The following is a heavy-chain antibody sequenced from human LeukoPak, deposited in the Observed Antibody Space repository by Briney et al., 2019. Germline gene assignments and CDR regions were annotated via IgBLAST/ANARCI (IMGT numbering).Heavy chain of an antibody. CDR3: AIGYQGEWLQLGYFFDY. Sequence: ASVKVSCKASGYTFTGYYIHWVRQAPGQGLEWMGWINPNSGGTNYAQKFQGWVTMTRDTSISTAYMELSRPRSDDTAVYYCAIGYQGEWLQLGYFFDYWGQGTLVTVSS. J-gene: IGHJ4*02. D-gene: IGHD5-24*01. CDR2: INPNSGGT. V-gene: IGHV1-2*04. CDR1: GYTFTGYY.